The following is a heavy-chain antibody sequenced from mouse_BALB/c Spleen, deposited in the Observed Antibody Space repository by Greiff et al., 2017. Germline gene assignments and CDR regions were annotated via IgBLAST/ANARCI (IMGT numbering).Heavy chain of an antibody. D-gene: IGHD2-13*01. CDR1: GYSFTGYF. V-gene: IGHV1-37*01. J-gene: IGHJ2*01. Sequence: VTLKESGPELVKPGASVKISCKASGYSFTGYFMNWVKQSHGKSLEWIGRINPYNGDTFYNQKFKGKATLTVDKSSSTAHMELLSLTSEDSAVYYGGRAGTDYYYFDYWGQGTTLTVSS. CDR2: INPYNGDT. CDR3: GRAGTDYYYFDY.